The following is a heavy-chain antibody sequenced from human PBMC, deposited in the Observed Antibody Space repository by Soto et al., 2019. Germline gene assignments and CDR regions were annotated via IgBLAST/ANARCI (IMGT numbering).Heavy chain of an antibody. V-gene: IGHV3-21*01. J-gene: IGHJ6*02. Sequence: AGGSLRLSCAASGFTFSSYSMNWVRQAPGRGLEWVAAISGTSDYIYYADSVKGRFTISRDNAKTSLYIQMNSLRAEDTAVYYCARDHRYCSGSSCRPYYYYYGMDVWGQGTTATVSS. D-gene: IGHD2-15*01. CDR2: ISGTSDYI. CDR3: ARDHRYCSGSSCRPYYYYYGMDV. CDR1: GFTFSSYS.